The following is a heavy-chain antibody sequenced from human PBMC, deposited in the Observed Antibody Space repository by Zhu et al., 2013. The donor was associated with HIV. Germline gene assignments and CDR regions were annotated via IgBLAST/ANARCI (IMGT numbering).Heavy chain of an antibody. D-gene: IGHD1-26*01. J-gene: IGHJ4*02. CDR2: ISYDGSNK. CDR3: AKDQGGSYYC. V-gene: IGHV3-30*18. Sequence: VQLVESGGGVVQPGRSLRLSCAASGFTFSSYGMHWVRQAPGKGLEWVAVISYDGSNKYYADSVKGRFTISRDNSKNTLYLQMNSLRAEDTAVYYCAKDQGGSYYCWGQGTLVTVSS. CDR1: GFTFSSYG.